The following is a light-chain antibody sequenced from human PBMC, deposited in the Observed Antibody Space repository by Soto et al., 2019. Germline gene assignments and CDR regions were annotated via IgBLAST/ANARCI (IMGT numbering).Light chain of an antibody. V-gene: IGKV1-5*03. J-gene: IGKJ3*01. CDR2: KAS. CDR1: QSIKNW. CDR3: QQYNSYSQFT. Sequence: DIPMTQSPSTLSASVGDRVTITCRASQSIKNWLAWYQQKPGEAPKLLSYKASTLESGVPSRFSGSGSGTEFTLTISCLQPDDVATYYCQQYNSYSQFTFGPGTKVDIK.